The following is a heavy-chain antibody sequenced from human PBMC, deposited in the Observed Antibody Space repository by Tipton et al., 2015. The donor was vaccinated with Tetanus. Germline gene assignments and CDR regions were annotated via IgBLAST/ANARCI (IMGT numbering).Heavy chain of an antibody. CDR2: VYYNGNT. Sequence: LRLSCTVSGGSISGSYWNWIRQPPGKGLEWIGYVYYNGNTHYNPALKSRVTISVDTSKNQFSLKLSSVTAADTAIYYCAREVPAAGHFDSWGQGSLVTVSS. CDR1: GGSISGSY. V-gene: IGHV4-59*01. D-gene: IGHD2-2*01. J-gene: IGHJ4*02. CDR3: AREVPAAGHFDS.